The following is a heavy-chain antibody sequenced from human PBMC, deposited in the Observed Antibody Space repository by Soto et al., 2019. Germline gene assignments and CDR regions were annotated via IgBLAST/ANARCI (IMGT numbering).Heavy chain of an antibody. CDR3: ARDRDDYGSGTYYSRIDF. V-gene: IGHV1-69*01. CDR1: GGIFSTYA. Sequence: QVQMVQAGAEVKKPGSSVKVSCKASGGIFSTYAISWLRRAPGQGLEWMGVIIPIFGTPNYAQRFQGRVTITADESTSKAYMELSRLRSEDTAVYYCARDRDDYGSGTYYSRIDFWGHGQRVTLSS. CDR2: IIPIFGTP. J-gene: IGHJ4*01. D-gene: IGHD3-10*01.